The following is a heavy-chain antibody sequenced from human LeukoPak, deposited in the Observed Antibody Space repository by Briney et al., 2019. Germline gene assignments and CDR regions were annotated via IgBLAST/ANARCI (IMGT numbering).Heavy chain of an antibody. CDR1: GYSFNSQG. Sequence: AASVTVSCKASGYSFNSQGMNWVRQAPGQGLEWMGWINTHSGNPTYAQGFSGRFVFSLDSSVSTAYLQISNLMPEDTAKYYCAREILRFDIWGQGTMVTVSS. CDR2: INTHSGNP. V-gene: IGHV7-4-1*02. J-gene: IGHJ3*02. CDR3: AREILRFDI.